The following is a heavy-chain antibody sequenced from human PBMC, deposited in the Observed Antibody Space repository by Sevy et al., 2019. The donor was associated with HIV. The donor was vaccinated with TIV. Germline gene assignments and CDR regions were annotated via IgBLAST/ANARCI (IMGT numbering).Heavy chain of an antibody. D-gene: IGHD3-3*01. J-gene: IGHJ4*02. CDR3: AGRKVGDFWSGSIRGPWAGGPLFDY. CDR1: GFTFSSYA. Sequence: GGSLRLSYTSSGFTFSSYAMNWVRQAPGKGLEWVSTISHSGDSTYYADSVKGRFTISRDNSENTLHLQMNSLRAEDTALYYCAGRKVGDFWSGSIRGPWAGGPLFDYWGQGTLVTVSS. V-gene: IGHV3-23*01. CDR2: ISHSGDST.